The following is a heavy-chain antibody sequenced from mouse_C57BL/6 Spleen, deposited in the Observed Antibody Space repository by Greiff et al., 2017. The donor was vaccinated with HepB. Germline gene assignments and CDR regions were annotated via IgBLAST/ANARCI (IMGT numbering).Heavy chain of an antibody. Sequence: EVKLMESGGDLVKPGGSLKLSCAASGFTFSSYGMSWVRQTPDKRLEWVATISSGGSYTYYPDSVKGRFTISRDNAKNTLYLQMSSLKSEDTAMYYCARQRVNDYDGFAYWGQGTTLTVSS. CDR3: ARQRVNDYDGFAY. CDR2: ISSGGSYT. J-gene: IGHJ2*01. D-gene: IGHD2-4*01. V-gene: IGHV5-6*01. CDR1: GFTFSSYG.